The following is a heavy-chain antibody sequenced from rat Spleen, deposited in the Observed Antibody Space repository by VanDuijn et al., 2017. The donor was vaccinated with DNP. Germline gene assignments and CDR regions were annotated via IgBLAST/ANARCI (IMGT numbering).Heavy chain of an antibody. Sequence: EVQLVESGGGLVQPGRSLKLSCAASGFSFSDYYMAWIRQAPTKGLDWVVYIRYDGGSTYYGDSVKGRFTISRDKAKNTKYLQMDSLRHEDTATCYCARHLSGTMMGGITTWAVGAWGQGTSVTVSS. D-gene: IGHD1-12*02. CDR1: GFSFSDYY. CDR2: IRYDGGST. V-gene: IGHV5-22*01. CDR3: ARHLSGTMMGGITTWAVGA. J-gene: IGHJ4*01.